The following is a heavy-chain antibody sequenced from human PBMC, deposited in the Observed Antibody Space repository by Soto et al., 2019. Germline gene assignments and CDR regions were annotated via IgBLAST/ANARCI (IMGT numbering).Heavy chain of an antibody. CDR2: IYYSGTT. J-gene: IGHJ5*02. CDR1: GGSITNYL. D-gene: IGHD3-10*01. V-gene: IGHV4-59*01. CDR3: ARVYGSGSLTNWFDP. Sequence: SETLSLTSTVAGGSITNYLRSWIRQSPGKGLEWIGYIYYSGTTNYNPSLMSRVTISVDTSKNHFSLKLTSVTAADTAVYYCARVYGSGSLTNWFDPWGPGTLVTVSS.